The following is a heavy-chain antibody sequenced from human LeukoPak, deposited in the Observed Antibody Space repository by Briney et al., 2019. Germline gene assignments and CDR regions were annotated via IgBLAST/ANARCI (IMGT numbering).Heavy chain of an antibody. CDR2: ISGSYGTT. V-gene: IGHV3-23*01. Sequence: GGSLRLSCAASGFTFSSYAMSWLRQAPGKGLDWVSSISGSYGTTYYADSVKGRFTISRDNSKNTLYLQMNSLRAEDTALYYCAKGNIAELPAAPYYWGQGTLVTVSS. CDR3: AKGNIAELPAAPYY. CDR1: GFTFSSYA. D-gene: IGHD2-2*01. J-gene: IGHJ4*02.